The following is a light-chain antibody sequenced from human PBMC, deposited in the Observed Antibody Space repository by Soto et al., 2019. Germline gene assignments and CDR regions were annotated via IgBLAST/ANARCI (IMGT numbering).Light chain of an antibody. CDR1: SSNIGSNT. CDR2: SNN. V-gene: IGLV1-44*01. Sequence: QSVLTQPPSASGTPGQRVTISCSGSSSNIGSNTVNWYQQLTGTAPKLLIYSNNQRPSGVPDRFSGSKSGTSASLAISGLQSEDEADYYCAAWDDSLNGSWVFGGGTKLPVL. J-gene: IGLJ3*02. CDR3: AAWDDSLNGSWV.